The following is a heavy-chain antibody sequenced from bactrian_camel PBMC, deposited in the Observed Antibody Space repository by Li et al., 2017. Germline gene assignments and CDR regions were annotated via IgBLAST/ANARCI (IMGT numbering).Heavy chain of an antibody. CDR3: AAANWGYFGLHTREYRY. J-gene: IGHJ4*01. CDR1: GYTVRRGC. V-gene: IGHV3-3*01. CDR2: IYTGSDHT. D-gene: IGHD1*01. Sequence: HVQLVESGGGSVQAGGSLRLSCAASGYTVRRGCMGWFRQVPGKKREIVATIYTGSDHTYVVDSVRDRFTISRDNAKNTLYLQMDNVKPEDTAMYWCAAANWGYFGLHTREYRYWGQGTQVTVS.